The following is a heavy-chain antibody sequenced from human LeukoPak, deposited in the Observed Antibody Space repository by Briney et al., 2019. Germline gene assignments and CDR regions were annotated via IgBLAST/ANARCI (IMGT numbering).Heavy chain of an antibody. V-gene: IGHV3-74*01. J-gene: IGHJ4*02. D-gene: IGHD4-17*01. CDR2: ISTDGAIT. CDR1: GFTFTSVW. CDR3: ARDRTTVTLFDY. Sequence: GGSLRLSCAASGFTFTSVWMHWFRQAPGRGLVWISRISTDGAITVYADSVKGRFTISRDNAKNTLYLQMNSLRAEDTAVYYCARDRTTVTLFDYWGQGALVTVSS.